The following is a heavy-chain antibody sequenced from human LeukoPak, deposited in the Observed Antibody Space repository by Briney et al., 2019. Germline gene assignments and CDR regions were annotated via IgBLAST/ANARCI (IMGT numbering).Heavy chain of an antibody. CDR2: IYYSGST. CDR1: GGSISSRSYY. D-gene: IGHD3-3*01. V-gene: IGHV4-39*01. Sequence: SETLSLTCTVSGGSISSRSYYWGWIRQPPGKGLEWIGSIYYSGSTYYSPSLKSRLTISVDTSKNLFSLRLSSVTAADTAVYYCATHPVSIFGVLPPYWGQGILVTVSS. CDR3: ATHPVSIFGVLPPY. J-gene: IGHJ4*02.